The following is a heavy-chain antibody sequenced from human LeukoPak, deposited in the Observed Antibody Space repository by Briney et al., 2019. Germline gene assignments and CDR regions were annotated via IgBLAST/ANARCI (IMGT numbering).Heavy chain of an antibody. Sequence: GGSLRLSCAASGFIFSNYAMSWVRQAPGKGLEWVSGISGSGGSTVYVDSVKGRFTISRDNSKNIMYLQMNSLRAEDTAVYYCAKDLVAAAGTIDYWGQGTLVTVSS. D-gene: IGHD6-13*01. CDR1: GFIFSNYA. CDR3: AKDLVAAAGTIDY. V-gene: IGHV3-23*01. CDR2: ISGSGGST. J-gene: IGHJ4*02.